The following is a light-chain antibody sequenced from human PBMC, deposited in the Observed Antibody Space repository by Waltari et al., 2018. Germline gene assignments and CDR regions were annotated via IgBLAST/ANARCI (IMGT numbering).Light chain of an antibody. CDR2: EVS. CDR1: DSDVGAYDF. V-gene: IGLV2-14*01. CDR3: SSYTTSSAPGV. Sequence: QSALTQPASVSGSPGQSITISCSGTDSDVGAYDFVSWYQQHPGKAPHLIIYEVSNRPSGIANRFSASKSGNTASLTNSGLQAEDEADYYCSSYTTSSAPGVFGTGTKV. J-gene: IGLJ1*01.